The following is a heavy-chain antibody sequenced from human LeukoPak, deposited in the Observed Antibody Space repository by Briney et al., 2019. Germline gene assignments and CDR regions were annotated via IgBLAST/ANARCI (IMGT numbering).Heavy chain of an antibody. V-gene: IGHV4-34*01. Sequence: PSETLSLTCAVYGGSFSGYYWSWIRQPPGKGLEWIGEINHSGSTNYNPSLKSRVTISVDTSKNQFSLKLSSVTAADTAVYYCARLHYDVLTGPFDYWGQGTLSPSPQ. CDR1: GGSFSGYY. D-gene: IGHD3-9*01. CDR3: ARLHYDVLTGPFDY. CDR2: INHSGST. J-gene: IGHJ4*02.